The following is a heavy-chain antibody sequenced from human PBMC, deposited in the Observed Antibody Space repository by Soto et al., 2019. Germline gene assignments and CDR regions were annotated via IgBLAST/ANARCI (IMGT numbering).Heavy chain of an antibody. J-gene: IGHJ4*02. Sequence: SETLSLTCTVSGDSISTDYWSWIRQSPGKGLEWIGFIYYGGSTNYNPSLKSRVTISVDTSKNQFSLKLSSVTAADTAVYYCARHTPAISISDHWGQGTLVTVPS. V-gene: IGHV4-59*08. CDR1: GDSISTDY. CDR2: IYYGGST. CDR3: ARHTPAISISDH. D-gene: IGHD2-15*01.